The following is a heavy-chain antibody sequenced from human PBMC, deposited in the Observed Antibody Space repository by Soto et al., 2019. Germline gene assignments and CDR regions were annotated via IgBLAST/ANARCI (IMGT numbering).Heavy chain of an antibody. D-gene: IGHD5-18*01. CDR1: GFTFSSYS. CDR2: ISSSSSYI. CDR3: ARGSDSYGGE. J-gene: IGHJ4*02. Sequence: EVQLVESGGGLVKPGGSLRLSCAASGFTFSSYSINWVRQAPGKGLEWVSSISSSSSYIYYADSVKGRFTISRDNAKNSLYLQMNSLRAEDTAVYYCARGSDSYGGEWGQGTLVTVSS. V-gene: IGHV3-21*01.